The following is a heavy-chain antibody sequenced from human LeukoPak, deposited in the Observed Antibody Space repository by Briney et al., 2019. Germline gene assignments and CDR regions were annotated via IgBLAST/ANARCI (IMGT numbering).Heavy chain of an antibody. V-gene: IGHV1-46*03. CDR2: INPSGGST. J-gene: IGHJ3*01. CDR3: SLDNPAGWVL. CDR1: GYTFTSYY. D-gene: IGHD1-14*01. Sequence: GASVKVSCKASGYTFTSYYMHWVRQAPGQGLEWMGIINPSGGSTSYAQKFQGRVTMTRDTSTSTVYMELSSLGSEDTAVYYCSLDNPAGWVLWGQGTMVTVSS.